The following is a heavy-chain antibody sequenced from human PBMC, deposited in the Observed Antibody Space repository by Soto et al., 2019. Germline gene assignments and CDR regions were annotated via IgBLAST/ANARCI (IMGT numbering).Heavy chain of an antibody. J-gene: IGHJ6*03. Sequence: GGSLRLSCAASGFTFGDHGMHWVRQAPGKGLEWVSGISWNGVRIGYADSVKGRFTISRDNAKNSLFLQMNSLRTEDTASYYCTKDFPAWDYYYMEVWGKGTTVTVSS. CDR3: TKDFPAWDYYYMEV. CDR1: GFTFGDHG. V-gene: IGHV3-9*01. CDR2: ISWNGVRI. D-gene: IGHD7-27*01.